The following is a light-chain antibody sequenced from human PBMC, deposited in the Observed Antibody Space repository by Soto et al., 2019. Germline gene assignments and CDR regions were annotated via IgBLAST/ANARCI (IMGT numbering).Light chain of an antibody. Sequence: QSALTQPRSVSGSPGQSVTISCTGTSSDVGGYNYVSWYQHHPGKAPKLMIYDVSKRPSGVPDRFSGSKSGNTASLTISGLQAEDEAGYHCFSYAGSSTLGVFGGGTKVTVL. V-gene: IGLV2-11*01. CDR2: DVS. J-gene: IGLJ2*01. CDR3: FSYAGSSTLGV. CDR1: SSDVGGYNY.